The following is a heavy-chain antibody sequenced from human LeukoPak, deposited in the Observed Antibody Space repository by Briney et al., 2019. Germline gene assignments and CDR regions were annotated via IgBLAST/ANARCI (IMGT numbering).Heavy chain of an antibody. CDR2: IYYSGST. D-gene: IGHD5-18*01. J-gene: IGHJ4*02. CDR3: ARNVDTAMDALFDY. CDR1: GGSVSSYY. Sequence: SETLSLTCTVSGGSVSSYYWSWIRQPPGKGLEWIGYIYYSGSTNYNPSLKSRVTISVDTSKNQFSLKLSSVTAADTAVYYCARNVDTAMDALFDYWGQGTLVTVSS. V-gene: IGHV4-59*02.